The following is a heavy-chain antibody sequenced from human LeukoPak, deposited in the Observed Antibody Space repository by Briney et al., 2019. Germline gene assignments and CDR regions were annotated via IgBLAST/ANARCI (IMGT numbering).Heavy chain of an antibody. V-gene: IGHV1-46*01. J-gene: IGHJ6*03. CDR3: ARQAVPAAILPVPPDRYYYYYMDV. D-gene: IGHD2-2*02. Sequence: ASVKVSCKASGYTFTSYYMHWVRQAPGQGLEWMGIINPNGGSTNYAQKFQGRVTMTRDMSTSTVYMELSSLRSEDTAVYYCARQAVPAAILPVPPDRYYYYYMDVWGKGTTVTVSS. CDR2: INPNGGST. CDR1: GYTFTSYY.